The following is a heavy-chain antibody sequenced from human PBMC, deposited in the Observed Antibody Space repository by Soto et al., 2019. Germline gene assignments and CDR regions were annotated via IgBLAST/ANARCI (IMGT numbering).Heavy chain of an antibody. CDR2: FFYSAST. V-gene: IGHV4-59*13. D-gene: IGHD3-3*01. J-gene: IGHJ4*02. CDR3: ATGSGDLHFDS. Sequence: PLSLTSTYHGGSFVNSDSSCLRLPPGKGLEWVVDFFYSASTYYNPALKRRVTTSVDTAKPQFSLRLSSVIAADTAVYYCATGSGDLHFDSWGQGTMVTVSS. CDR1: GGSFVNSD.